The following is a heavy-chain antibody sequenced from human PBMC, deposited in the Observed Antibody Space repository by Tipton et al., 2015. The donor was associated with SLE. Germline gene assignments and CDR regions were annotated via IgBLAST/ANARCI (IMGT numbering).Heavy chain of an antibody. J-gene: IGHJ4*02. CDR3: ARGRSSGWYAVFDY. Sequence: TLSLTCAVYGGSFSGYYWSWIRQPPGKGLEWIGKINHSGSTNYNPSLKSRVTISVDTSKNQFSLKLSSVTAADTAVYYCARGRSSGWYAVFDYWGQGTLVTVSS. D-gene: IGHD6-19*01. CDR1: GGSFSGYY. V-gene: IGHV4-34*01. CDR2: INHSGST.